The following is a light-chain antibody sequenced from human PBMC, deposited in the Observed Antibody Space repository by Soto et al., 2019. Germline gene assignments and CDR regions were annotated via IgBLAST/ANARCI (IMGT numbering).Light chain of an antibody. V-gene: IGKV3-15*01. CDR2: GAS. CDR1: QSVRSN. J-gene: IGKJ1*01. Sequence: EIVMTQSPATLSVSPGERATLSCRASQSVRSNLAWYQQKPGQAPRLLIYGASTRATGIPARFSGSGSGTEFTPNISSLQSEDFAVYYCQQYNNWPPWTFGQGTKVEIK. CDR3: QQYNNWPPWT.